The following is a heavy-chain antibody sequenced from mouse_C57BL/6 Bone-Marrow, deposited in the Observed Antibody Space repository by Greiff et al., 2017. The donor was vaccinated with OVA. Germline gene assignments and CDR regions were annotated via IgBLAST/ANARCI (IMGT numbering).Heavy chain of an antibody. J-gene: IGHJ1*03. V-gene: IGHV1-63*01. CDR2: IYPGGGYT. Sequence: LEESGAELVRPGTSVKMSCKASGYTFTNYWIGWAKQRPGHGLEWIGDIYPGGGYTNYNEKFKGKATLTADKSSSTAYMQFSSLTSEDSAIYYCARGRGTTVVVWYFDVWGTGTTVTVSS. CDR3: ARGRGTTVVVWYFDV. CDR1: GYTFTNYW. D-gene: IGHD1-1*01.